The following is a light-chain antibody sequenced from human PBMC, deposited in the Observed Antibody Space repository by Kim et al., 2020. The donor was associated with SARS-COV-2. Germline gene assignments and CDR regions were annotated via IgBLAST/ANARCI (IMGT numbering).Light chain of an antibody. CDR2: QDK. V-gene: IGLV3-1*01. CDR3: QAWDRSTVV. Sequence: SVSPGQTASITCSGDKLGDKYACWYQQRPGQSPILVIYQDKKRPSGIPERFSGSNSGNTATLTISGTQALDEADYYCQAWDRSTVVFGGGTQLTVL. J-gene: IGLJ2*01. CDR1: KLGDKY.